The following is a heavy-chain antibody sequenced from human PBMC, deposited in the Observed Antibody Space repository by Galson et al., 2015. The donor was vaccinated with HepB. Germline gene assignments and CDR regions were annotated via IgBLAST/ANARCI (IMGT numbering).Heavy chain of an antibody. J-gene: IGHJ4*02. D-gene: IGHD3-3*01. CDR3: AKDRDFFFGFHYSFDS. CDR2: ISGDGGNT. V-gene: IGHV3-23*01. CDR1: GFTFRRYA. Sequence: SLRLSCAASGFTFRRYALNWVRQAPGKGLEWVSSISGDGGNTFYADSVKGRFTISRDNSKSALYLQLNSLRAGDTAVYYCAKDRDFFFGFHYSFDSWGQGTLVTVSS.